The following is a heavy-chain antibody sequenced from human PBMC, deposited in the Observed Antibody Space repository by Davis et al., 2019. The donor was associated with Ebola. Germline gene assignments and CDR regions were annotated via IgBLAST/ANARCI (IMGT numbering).Heavy chain of an antibody. CDR2: IKQDGSEK. D-gene: IGHD6-19*01. CDR1: GFTFSSYW. J-gene: IGHJ4*02. V-gene: IGHV3-7*01. CDR3: ARPTGSGWYYFDY. Sequence: GESLKISCAASGFTFSSYWMSWVRQAPGKGLEWVANIKQDGSEKYYVDSVKGRFTISRDNAKNSLYLQMNSLRAEDTAVYYCARPTGSGWYYFDYWGQGTLVTVSS.